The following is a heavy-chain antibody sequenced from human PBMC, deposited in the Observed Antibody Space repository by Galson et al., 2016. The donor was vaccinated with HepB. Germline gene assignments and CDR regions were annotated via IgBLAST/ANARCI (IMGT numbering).Heavy chain of an antibody. D-gene: IGHD3/OR15-3a*01. CDR3: ARDDFWTGPPSASFSFDY. V-gene: IGHV3-30-3*01. J-gene: IGHJ4*02. CDR1: GCIFNNYA. CDR2: ISDDGSNK. Sequence: SLRLSCAASGCIFNNYAMHWVRQAPGKGLEWVAGISDDGSNKYYADSVKGRFTISRDNSKNTLYLQMNSLRAEDKAVFYRARDDFWTGPPSASFSFDYWGQGTLVTVSS.